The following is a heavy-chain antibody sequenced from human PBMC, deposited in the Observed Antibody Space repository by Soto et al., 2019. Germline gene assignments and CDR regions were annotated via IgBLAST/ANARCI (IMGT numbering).Heavy chain of an antibody. CDR2: ISGSGGST. CDR1: GFTFSSYA. D-gene: IGHD6-19*01. J-gene: IGHJ3*02. V-gene: IGHV3-23*01. CDR3: AKVGSGWYDAFDI. Sequence: EVQLLESGGGLVQPGGSLRLSCAAFGFTFSSYAMSWVRQAPGKGLEWVSAISGSGGSTYYADSVKGRFTISRDNSKNTLYLQMNSLRAEDTAVYYCAKVGSGWYDAFDIWGQGTMVTVSS.